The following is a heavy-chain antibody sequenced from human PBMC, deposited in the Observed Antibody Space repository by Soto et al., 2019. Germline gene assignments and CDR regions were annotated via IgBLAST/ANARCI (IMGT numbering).Heavy chain of an antibody. D-gene: IGHD4-17*01. J-gene: IGHJ4*02. CDR2: LGPDGRNT. Sequence: AGGSLRLSCVASEFSFSRYAMTWVRQAAGKGLQWVAGLGPDGRNTFYGESVRGRFTISRDNSRNTLYLQMSSLRAEDTAVYFCVKQMTTWTDSFFDFWGQGIQVTVS. CDR1: EFSFSRYA. V-gene: IGHV3-23*01. CDR3: VKQMTTWTDSFFDF.